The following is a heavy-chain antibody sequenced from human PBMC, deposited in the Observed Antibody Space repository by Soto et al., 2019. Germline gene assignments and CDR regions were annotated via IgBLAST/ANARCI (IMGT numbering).Heavy chain of an antibody. CDR3: ARTEPFYDILTGYSDY. D-gene: IGHD3-9*01. CDR2: IYYTGST. V-gene: IGHV4-31*03. Sequence: HSETLCLTCTVAGGSIRSGGYYWSWIRQHPGKGLEWIAYIYYTGSTYYNPSLKSRVTISVDTSKNQFSLKLSSVTAADTAVYYCARTEPFYDILTGYSDYWGQGTLVTVSS. CDR1: GGSIRSGGYY. J-gene: IGHJ4*02.